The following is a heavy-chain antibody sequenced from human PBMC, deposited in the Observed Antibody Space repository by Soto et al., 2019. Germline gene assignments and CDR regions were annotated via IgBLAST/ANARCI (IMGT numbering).Heavy chain of an antibody. CDR1: GGTFSSYA. J-gene: IGHJ4*02. CDR2: IIPIFGTA. V-gene: IGHV1-69*13. Sequence: ASVKVSCKASGGTFSSYAISWVRQAPGQGLEWMGGIIPIFGTANYAQKFQGRVTITADESTSTAYMELSSLRSEDTAVYYCARGTRYDYSNYGVTGWGQGTLVTVSS. CDR3: ARGTRYDYSNYGVTG. D-gene: IGHD4-4*01.